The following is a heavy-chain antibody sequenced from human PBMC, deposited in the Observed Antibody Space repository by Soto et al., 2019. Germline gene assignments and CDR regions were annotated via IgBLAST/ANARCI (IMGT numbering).Heavy chain of an antibody. CDR3: ASRWGYDVDY. D-gene: IGHD3-16*01. Sequence: QVQLQESGPGLVKPSETLSLTCTVSGGSISSYYWSWIRQPPGKGLEWIGYIYYRGSTDYNPSLKSRSTISVDTSEYLFSLQLSSVTAADTAVCYCASRWGYDVDYRGQGTLVTVSS. CDR2: IYYRGST. J-gene: IGHJ4*02. CDR1: GGSISSYY. V-gene: IGHV4-59*01.